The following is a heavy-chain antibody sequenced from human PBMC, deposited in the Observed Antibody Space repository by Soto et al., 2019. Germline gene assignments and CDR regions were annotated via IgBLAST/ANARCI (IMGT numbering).Heavy chain of an antibody. CDR3: ARAYCSTITCYAHYKLFVY. CDR1: GGSISSYY. Sequence: PSETLSLTCTVSGGSISSYYWSWIRQPPGKGLEWIGYIYYSGSTNYNPSLKSRVTISVDTSKNQFSLKLNSVTAADTAVYYCARAYCSTITCYAHYKLFVYWGQGSLVTLSS. V-gene: IGHV4-59*08. D-gene: IGHD2-2*01. CDR2: IYYSGST. J-gene: IGHJ4*02.